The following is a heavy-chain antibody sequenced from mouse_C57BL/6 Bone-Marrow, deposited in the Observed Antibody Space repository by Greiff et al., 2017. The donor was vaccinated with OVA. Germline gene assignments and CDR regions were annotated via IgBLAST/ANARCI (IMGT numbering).Heavy chain of an antibody. D-gene: IGHD2-4*01. Sequence: QVQLQQSGPELVKPGASVKISCKASGYAFSSSWLNWVKQRPGKGLEWIGRIYPGDGDPNYNGKFKGKATLTADKSSSTAYMQLSSLTSEDSAVYFCARCDYDGDYWGQGTTLTVSS. CDR2: IYPGDGDP. J-gene: IGHJ2*01. CDR1: GYAFSSSW. V-gene: IGHV1-82*01. CDR3: ARCDYDGDY.